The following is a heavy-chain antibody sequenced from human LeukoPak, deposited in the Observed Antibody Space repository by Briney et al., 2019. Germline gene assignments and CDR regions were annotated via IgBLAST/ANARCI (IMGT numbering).Heavy chain of an antibody. J-gene: IGHJ4*02. V-gene: IGHV3-33*01. CDR3: ARAVLGDSSGYYDY. CDR1: RFTFRNYG. CDR2: IWYDGSKK. D-gene: IGHD3-22*01. Sequence: GGSLRLSCAASRFTFRNYGMHWVRQAPGKGLEWVAVIWYDGSKKYYVDSVKGRFTISRDNSKNTLYLQMNSLRAEDTAVYYCARAVLGDSSGYYDYWGQGTLVTVSS.